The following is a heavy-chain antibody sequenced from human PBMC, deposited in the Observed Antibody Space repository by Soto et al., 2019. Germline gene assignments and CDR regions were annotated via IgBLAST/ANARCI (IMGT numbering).Heavy chain of an antibody. J-gene: IGHJ5*02. D-gene: IGHD2-21*02. Sequence: EVQLVESGGGLIQPGGSLRLSCAASGFTVSGNYITWVRQAPGKGLEWVSVIFSGDNTYYSDSVKGRFTISRDNSKNTVYLQMNRLRSADTAVYFWSTGLTLPVRPSFDTWGQGTLLTVSS. V-gene: IGHV3-53*01. CDR2: IFSGDNT. CDR3: STGLTLPVRPSFDT. CDR1: GFTVSGNY.